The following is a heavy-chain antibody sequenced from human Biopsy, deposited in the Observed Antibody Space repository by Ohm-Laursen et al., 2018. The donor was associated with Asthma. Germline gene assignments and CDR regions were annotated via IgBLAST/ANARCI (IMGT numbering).Heavy chain of an antibody. Sequence: SDTLSLTCTVSGASIKTDDHYWSWLRQPPGKGLEWFGFIHYSGSTSYNPSLKGGVTISVDTSKNQFSLKLSSVTAADTAVYYCARASVAASFNWFDPWGQGTLVTVSS. CDR3: ARASVAASFNWFDP. V-gene: IGHV4-30-4*02. CDR1: GASIKTDDHY. CDR2: IHYSGST. D-gene: IGHD6-19*01. J-gene: IGHJ5*02.